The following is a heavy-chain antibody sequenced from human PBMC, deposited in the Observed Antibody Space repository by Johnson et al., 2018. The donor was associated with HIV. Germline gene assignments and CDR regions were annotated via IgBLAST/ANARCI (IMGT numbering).Heavy chain of an antibody. CDR1: GFTFSSYA. Sequence: QVQLVESGGGVVQPGRSLRLSCAASGFTFSSYAMHWVRQAPGKGLEWVAVISYDGSNKYYADSVKGRFSISRDNSKNTLYLQMKSLRAEDTAVYYCARGSPYFNFWRGYVDAFDIWGQGTLVTVSS. CDR2: ISYDGSNK. V-gene: IGHV3-30-3*01. J-gene: IGHJ3*02. D-gene: IGHD3-3*01. CDR3: ARGSPYFNFWRGYVDAFDI.